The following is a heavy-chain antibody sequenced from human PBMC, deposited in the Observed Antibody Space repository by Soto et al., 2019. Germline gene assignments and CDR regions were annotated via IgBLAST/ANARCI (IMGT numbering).Heavy chain of an antibody. J-gene: IGHJ4*02. CDR1: GFTFSSYA. CDR3: ARTAGNFDY. Sequence: TGGSLRLSCAASGFTFSSYAMHWVRQAPGKGLEWVAVISYDGSNKYYADSVKGRFTISRDNSKNTLYLQMNSLRAEDTAVYYCARTAGNFDYWGQGTLVTVSS. CDR2: ISYDGSNK. V-gene: IGHV3-30-3*01. D-gene: IGHD6-13*01.